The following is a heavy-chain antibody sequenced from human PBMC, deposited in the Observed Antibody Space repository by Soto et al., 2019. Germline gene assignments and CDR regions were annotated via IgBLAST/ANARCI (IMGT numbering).Heavy chain of an antibody. V-gene: IGHV3-48*01. CDR2: ISSSSSTI. CDR3: ARDSVVVPAAIVADGFDY. D-gene: IGHD2-2*02. Sequence: EVQLVESGGGLVQPGGSLRLSCAASGFTFSSYSMNWVRQAPGKGLEWVSYISSSSSTIYYADSVKGRFTISRDNAKNSLYLQMNSLRAEDTDVDYCARDSVVVPAAIVADGFDYWGQGTLVTVSS. J-gene: IGHJ4*02. CDR1: GFTFSSYS.